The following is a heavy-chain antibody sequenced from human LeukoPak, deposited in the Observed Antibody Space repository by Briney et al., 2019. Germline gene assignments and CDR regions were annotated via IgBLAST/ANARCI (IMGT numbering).Heavy chain of an antibody. CDR2: INSDGSST. V-gene: IGHV3-74*01. CDR1: GFTFSSYW. CDR3: ARDFCSGGSCYSVADY. D-gene: IGHD2-15*01. Sequence: GGSRRLSCAASGFTFSSYWMHWVRQAPGKGLVWVSRINSDGSSTSYADSVKGRFTISRDNAKNTLYLQMNSLRAEDTAVYYCARDFCSGGSCYSVADYWGQGALVTVSS. J-gene: IGHJ4*02.